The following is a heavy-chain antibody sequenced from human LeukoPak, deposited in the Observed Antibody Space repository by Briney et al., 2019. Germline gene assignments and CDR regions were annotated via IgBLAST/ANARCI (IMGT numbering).Heavy chain of an antibody. D-gene: IGHD3-10*01. J-gene: IGHJ4*02. CDR1: GGSISSSNYC. Sequence: SETLSLTCTVSGGSISSSNYCWGWIRQPPGKGLEWIGYTYYTGSTNYNPSLKSRVTISVDTSKNQFSLKLSSVTAADTAVYYCARSQDGSGSYFNWAPISSFDYWGQGTLVTVSS. V-gene: IGHV4-61*05. CDR2: TYYTGST. CDR3: ARSQDGSGSYFNWAPISSFDY.